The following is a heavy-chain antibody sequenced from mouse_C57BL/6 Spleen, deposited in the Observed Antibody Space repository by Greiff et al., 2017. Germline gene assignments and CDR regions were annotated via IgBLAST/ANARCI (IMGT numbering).Heavy chain of an antibody. V-gene: IGHV14-4*01. Sequence: VQLQQSGAELVRPGASVKLSCTASGFNIKDDYMHWVKQRPEQGLEWIGWIDPENGDTEYASKFQGKATITADTSSNTAYLQLSSLTSEDTAVYYGTSSYYYATYYFDYWGQGTTLTVSS. D-gene: IGHD1-1*01. CDR2: IDPENGDT. CDR1: GFNIKDDY. J-gene: IGHJ2*01. CDR3: TSSYYYATYYFDY.